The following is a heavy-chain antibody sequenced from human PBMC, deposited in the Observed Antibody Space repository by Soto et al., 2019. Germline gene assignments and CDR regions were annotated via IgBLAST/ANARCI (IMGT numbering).Heavy chain of an antibody. CDR1: GYTFTEYE. J-gene: IGHJ3*02. Sequence: ASVQVSRKASGYTFTEYEIKWVRQAPGQGLEWMGWMNPNSGNTGYAQKFQGRVTMTRNTSISTAYMELSSLRSEDTAVYYCASAYSGYASDAFDIWGQGTMVTVSS. V-gene: IGHV1-8*01. CDR2: MNPNSGNT. CDR3: ASAYSGYASDAFDI. D-gene: IGHD5-12*01.